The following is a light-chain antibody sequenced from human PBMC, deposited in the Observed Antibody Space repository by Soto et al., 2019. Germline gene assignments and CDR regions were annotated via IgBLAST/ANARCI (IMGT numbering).Light chain of an antibody. CDR2: ASS. CDR1: QDMSNH. Sequence: DIQMTQSPSSLSASVGDRVTITCQASQDMSNHLNWYQLQPGEAPKLLIYASSNLETGVPSRFSGGGSGTDFTFTISSLQPEDIARYDCQQYGSLPYICCQGTKLEIK. CDR3: QQYGSLPYI. V-gene: IGKV1-33*01. J-gene: IGKJ2*01.